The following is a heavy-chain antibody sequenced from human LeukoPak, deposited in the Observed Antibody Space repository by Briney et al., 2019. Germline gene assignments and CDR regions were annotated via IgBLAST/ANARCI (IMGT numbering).Heavy chain of an antibody. J-gene: IGHJ4*02. V-gene: IGHV3-30*03. CDR2: ISYDGSNK. D-gene: IGHD6-19*01. CDR1: GFTFSSYG. Sequence: GGSLRLSCAASGFTFSSYGMHWVRQAPGKGLEWVAVISYDGSNKYYADSVKGRFTISRDNSKNTLYLQMNSLRAEDTAVYYCASSHSSGWYYFDYWGRGTLVTVSS. CDR3: ASSHSSGWYYFDY.